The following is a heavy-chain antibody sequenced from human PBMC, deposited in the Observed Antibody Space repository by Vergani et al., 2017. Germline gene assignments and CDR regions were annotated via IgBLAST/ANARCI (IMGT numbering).Heavy chain of an antibody. D-gene: IGHD3-3*01. V-gene: IGHV4-31*03. CDR3: ARGHYDFWSGYSDYYYYMDV. Sequence: QVQLQESGPGLVKASQTLSLTCSVPGAYVGSGGYYWPWVRQRPGMGLDWIGYIYYSGTPDYNPSHESRVTISVDTSKNQFALKLSSVTAADTAVYYCARGHYDFWSGYSDYYYYMDVWGKGTTVTVSS. CDR2: IYYSGTP. J-gene: IGHJ6*03. CDR1: GAYVGSGGYY.